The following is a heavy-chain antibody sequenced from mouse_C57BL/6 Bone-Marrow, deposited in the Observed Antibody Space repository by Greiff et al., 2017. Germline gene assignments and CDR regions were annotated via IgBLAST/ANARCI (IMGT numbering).Heavy chain of an antibody. CDR1: GFSLTSYG. CDR2: IWGGGRT. CDR3: AKHCYYGSSCYAMDY. V-gene: IGHV2-9*01. J-gene: IGHJ4*01. Sequence: QVQLQESGPGLVAPSPSLSISCTVSGFSLTSYGVDWVRQPPGKGLEWLGVIWGGGRTNYNSAPMTRLSISKDNSKSQVFLKMNSLQTDDTAMYYCAKHCYYGSSCYAMDYWGQGTAVTVSS. D-gene: IGHD1-1*01.